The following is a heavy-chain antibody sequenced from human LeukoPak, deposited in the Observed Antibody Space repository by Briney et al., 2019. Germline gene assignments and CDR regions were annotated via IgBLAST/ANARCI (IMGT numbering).Heavy chain of an antibody. Sequence: ASVKVSCKASGYTFTSYYMHWVRQAPGQGLEWMGIINPSGGSISYAQKFQGRVTMTRDTSTSTVYMELSSLRSEDTAVYYCARLGIQDYYGSGSYSNYFDYWGQGTLVTVSS. V-gene: IGHV1-46*01. D-gene: IGHD3-10*01. J-gene: IGHJ4*02. CDR2: INPSGGSI. CDR3: ARLGIQDYYGSGSYSNYFDY. CDR1: GYTFTSYY.